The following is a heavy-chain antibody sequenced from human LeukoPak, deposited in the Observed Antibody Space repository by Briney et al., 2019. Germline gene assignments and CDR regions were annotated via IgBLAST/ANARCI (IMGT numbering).Heavy chain of an antibody. D-gene: IGHD3-10*01. CDR3: AKVFYYGSRSFYPLHI. V-gene: IGHV3-30*18. CDR1: GFTFSYYG. Sequence: GGSLRLSCAASGFTFSYYGLHWVRQAPGKGLEWVAVISYDGSKKFYGDSVKGRFTISRDSSKNTLYLQMSSLRAEDTAVYYCAKVFYYGSRSFYPLHIRGQGTMVTVSS. CDR2: ISYDGSKK. J-gene: IGHJ3*02.